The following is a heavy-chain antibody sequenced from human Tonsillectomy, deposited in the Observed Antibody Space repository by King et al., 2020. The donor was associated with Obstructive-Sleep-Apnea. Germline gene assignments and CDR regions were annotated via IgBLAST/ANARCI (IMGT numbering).Heavy chain of an antibody. CDR2: IFYSGNT. J-gene: IGHJ4*02. Sequence: LQLQESGPGLVKPSQTLSLTCTVSGGSINSGGYYWSWIRQHPGKGLEWIGYIFYSGNTYYNPSLKSRSTISLDTSNNQFSLRLSSVTAADTAVYYCARAAFCGVDCSSFDYWGQGTLVTVTS. D-gene: IGHD2-21*02. CDR1: GGSINSGGYY. V-gene: IGHV4-31*03. CDR3: ARAAFCGVDCSSFDY.